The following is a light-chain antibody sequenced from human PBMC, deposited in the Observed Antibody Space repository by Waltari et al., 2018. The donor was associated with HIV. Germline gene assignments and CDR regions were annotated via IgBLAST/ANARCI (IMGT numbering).Light chain of an antibody. V-gene: IGLV3-21*02. CDR3: QVWDSSSVGRV. J-gene: IGLJ3*02. CDR1: NIGSKS. Sequence: SYVLTQPPSVSVAPGQTARITCGGNNIGSKSVHWYQQKPGQAPVLVVYEDGDRPSGIPERFSGSNSGNTATLTISRVEAGDEADYYCQVWDSSSVGRVFGGGTKLTVL. CDR2: EDG.